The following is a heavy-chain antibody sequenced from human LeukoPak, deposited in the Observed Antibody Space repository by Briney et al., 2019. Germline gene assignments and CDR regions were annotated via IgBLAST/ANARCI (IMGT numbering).Heavy chain of an antibody. V-gene: IGHV4-39*01. D-gene: IGHD1-26*01. Sequence: SETLSLTCTVSGGSVSSGNSYWGWIRQPPGRRLEWVGSIYYSGSTYYNPSLKSRVTISVDTSKNQFSLKLRFVTATDTAVYYCARHLSGIGLYYFDYWGQRTLVTVSS. CDR2: IYYSGST. CDR1: GGSVSSGNSY. J-gene: IGHJ4*02. CDR3: ARHLSGIGLYYFDY.